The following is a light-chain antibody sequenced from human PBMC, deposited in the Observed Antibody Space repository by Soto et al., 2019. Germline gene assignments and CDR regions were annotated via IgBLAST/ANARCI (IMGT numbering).Light chain of an antibody. CDR2: DAS. Sequence: EIVLTQCPATLSLSPGERATLSCRASQSISSYLAWYQQKPGQAPRLLIYDASNRATGIPARFSGSGSGTDFTLTISSLEPEDSAVYYCQQRSNWPLTFGPGTKVDIK. V-gene: IGKV3-11*01. CDR1: QSISSY. CDR3: QQRSNWPLT. J-gene: IGKJ3*01.